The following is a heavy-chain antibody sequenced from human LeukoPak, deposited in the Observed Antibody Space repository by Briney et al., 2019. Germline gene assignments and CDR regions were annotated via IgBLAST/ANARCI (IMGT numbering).Heavy chain of an antibody. CDR3: ARDQKWYCSSTSCSHFDY. Sequence: GGSLRLSCALSGLNIRNYWMHWVRQAPGKGLVWVSRMNDDGSGISYADSVKGRFTISRDHAKNSLSLQMNSLRAEDTAVYYCARDQKWYCSSTSCSHFDYWGQGTLVTVSS. J-gene: IGHJ4*02. V-gene: IGHV3-74*01. CDR2: MNDDGSGI. D-gene: IGHD2-2*01. CDR1: GLNIRNYW.